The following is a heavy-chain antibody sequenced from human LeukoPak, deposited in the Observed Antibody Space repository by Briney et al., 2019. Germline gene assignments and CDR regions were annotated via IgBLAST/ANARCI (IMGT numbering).Heavy chain of an antibody. CDR3: AKVEATGNYLFDY. Sequence: PGGSLRLSCAASGFTFSSDAMSSVRQAPGTALEWVSAISGSGRSTYYADSVKGRFTISRDNSKNTLYLQMNSLRAEDTAVYYCAKVEATGNYLFDYWGQGTLVTVSS. J-gene: IGHJ4*02. CDR2: ISGSGRST. V-gene: IGHV3-23*01. CDR1: GFTFSSDA. D-gene: IGHD1-7*01.